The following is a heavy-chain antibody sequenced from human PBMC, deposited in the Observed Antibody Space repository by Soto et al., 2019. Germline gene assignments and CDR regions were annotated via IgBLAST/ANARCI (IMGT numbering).Heavy chain of an antibody. CDR3: TREYYDFWCAPGY. CDR1: GFTFGVYA. Sequence: GGSMTLACTASGFTFGVYAIRWFRQAAGKGLEWVGFIRSKAYGGTTEYSASVKRRFTISRDESKSIAYLQMDILKTEDTAVYYCTREYYDFWCAPGYWGQGTLVTVSS. J-gene: IGHJ4*01. D-gene: IGHD3-3*01. CDR2: IRSKAYGGTT. V-gene: IGHV3-49*03.